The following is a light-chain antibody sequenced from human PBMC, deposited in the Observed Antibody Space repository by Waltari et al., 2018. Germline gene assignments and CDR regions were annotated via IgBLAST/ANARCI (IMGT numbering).Light chain of an antibody. CDR2: GAS. V-gene: IGKV3-20*01. CDR1: ESVSSNC. CDR3: QQYGRSPLT. J-gene: IGKJ4*01. Sequence: DIVLTQSPGTLSLSPGDRATLSCRASESVSSNCLAWCQQKPGQAPRLLIYGASCRATGIPDKCSGSGSGTDFTLTINRLEPEDFAVYYCQQYGRSPLTFGGGTKVEIK.